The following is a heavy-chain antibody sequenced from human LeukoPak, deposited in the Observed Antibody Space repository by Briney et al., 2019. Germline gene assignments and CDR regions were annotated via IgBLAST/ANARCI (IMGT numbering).Heavy chain of an antibody. J-gene: IGHJ4*02. V-gene: IGHV6-1*01. CDR3: ARGVRAWGIDY. CDR1: GDSVSSNSVT. Sequence: SQTLSLTCAISGDSVSSNSVTWNWIRQSPSRGLEWLGRTYYRSTWYNDYAVSVKSRITINPDTSKNQFSLQLNSVTPEDTAVYYCARGVRAWGIDYWGQGTLVTVSS. CDR2: TYYRSTWYN. D-gene: IGHD7-27*01.